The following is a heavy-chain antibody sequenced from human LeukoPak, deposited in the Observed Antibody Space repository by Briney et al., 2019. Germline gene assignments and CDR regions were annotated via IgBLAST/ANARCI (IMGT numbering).Heavy chain of an antibody. Sequence: GGSLRLSCAASGFTFSTYAMNWVRQAPGKGLEWVSTISGSGDNTYYADSVKGRFTISRDNSKNTLYLQVNSLRAEDTAVYYCAKDLRWSRSYTSCYLFDYWGQGTLVTVSS. CDR3: AKDLRWSRSYTSCYLFDY. D-gene: IGHD2-2*01. V-gene: IGHV3-23*01. CDR2: ISGSGDNT. J-gene: IGHJ4*02. CDR1: GFTFSTYA.